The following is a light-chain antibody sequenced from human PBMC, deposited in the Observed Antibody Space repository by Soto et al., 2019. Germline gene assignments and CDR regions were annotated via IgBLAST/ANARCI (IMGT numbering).Light chain of an antibody. J-gene: IGLJ1*01. CDR3: YSYEGSYIYYV. CDR1: SSDVGNYNL. CDR2: EVN. V-gene: IGLV2-23*02. Sequence: QSALTQPASVSGSPGQSIAISCTGTSSDVGNYNLVSWYQQHPGKAPRLMIFEVNKRPSGVSDRFSGSKSGNTASLTISGLQADDEADYYCYSYEGSYIYYVFGAGTKVTVL.